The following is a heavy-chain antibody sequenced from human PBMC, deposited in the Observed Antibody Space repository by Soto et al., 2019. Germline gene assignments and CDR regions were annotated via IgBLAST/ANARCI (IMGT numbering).Heavy chain of an antibody. CDR3: ANWGKSGSDF. D-gene: IGHD1-26*01. V-gene: IGHV3-15*01. J-gene: IGHJ4*02. CDR1: GFIFSNAW. Sequence: EVQLVESGGGLVKPGGSLRLSCAASGFIFSNAWMSWVRQAPGKGLEWVGRIKSKADGGTTNYAAPVKGRFNISRDNSKNTLYLQMDSLRAEDTAVYYCANWGKSGSDFWGQGTLVTVSS. CDR2: IKSKADGGTT.